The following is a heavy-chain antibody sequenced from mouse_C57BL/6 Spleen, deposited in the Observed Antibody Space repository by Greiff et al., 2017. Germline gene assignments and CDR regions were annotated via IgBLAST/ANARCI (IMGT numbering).Heavy chain of an antibody. CDR3: ARKEHYDGWFAY. CDR1: GYSFTGYY. CDR2: INPSTGGT. J-gene: IGHJ3*01. D-gene: IGHD1-2*01. V-gene: IGHV1-43*01. Sequence: EVQLQESGPELVKPGASVKISCKASGYSFTGYYMHWVKQSSEKSLEWIGEINPSTGGTSYNQKFKGKATLTVDKSYSTAYMQLKSLTSEDSAVYYCARKEHYDGWFAYWGQGTLVTVSA.